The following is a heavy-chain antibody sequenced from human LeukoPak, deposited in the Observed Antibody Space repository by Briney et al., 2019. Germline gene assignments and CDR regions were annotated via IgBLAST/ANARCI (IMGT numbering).Heavy chain of an antibody. CDR1: GFTFSSYA. Sequence: PGGSLRLSCAASGFTFSSYAMSWVRQAPGKGLEWVSAISGSGGSTYYGDSVKGRFTVARDNSKKTLYLQMNSLRAEDTAIYYCAKGQAAGETNWFDPWGQGTLVTVSS. CDR3: AKGQAAGETNWFDP. J-gene: IGHJ5*02. V-gene: IGHV3-23*01. D-gene: IGHD6-13*01. CDR2: ISGSGGST.